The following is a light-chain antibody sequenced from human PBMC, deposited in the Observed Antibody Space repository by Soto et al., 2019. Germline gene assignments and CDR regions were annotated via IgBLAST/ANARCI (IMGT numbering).Light chain of an antibody. Sequence: EIVLTQSPGTLSLSPGESATLSCKASESIYINSFAWYYQKPGQPPRLLIYGASTRATGVTDRFSGSGSGTDFVLSIGRLEVEDSGIYYCQQYGASPFTFGPGTRVDIK. J-gene: IGKJ3*01. CDR2: GAS. V-gene: IGKV3-20*01. CDR3: QQYGASPFT. CDR1: ESIYINS.